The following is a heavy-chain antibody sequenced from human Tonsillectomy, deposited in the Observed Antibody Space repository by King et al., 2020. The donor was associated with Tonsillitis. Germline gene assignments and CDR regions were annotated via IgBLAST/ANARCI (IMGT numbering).Heavy chain of an antibody. CDR3: ARAQDTYCGGDCYPGYFQH. CDR1: GGSISSYY. J-gene: IGHJ1*01. D-gene: IGHD2-21*02. Sequence: QLQESGPGLVKPSETLSLTCTVSGGSISSYYWSWIRPPPGKGLEWIGYIYYSGSTNYNPSLKSRVTISVDTSKNQFSLKLSSVTAADTAVYYCARAQDTYCGGDCYPGYFQHWGQGTLVTVSS. V-gene: IGHV4-59*01. CDR2: IYYSGST.